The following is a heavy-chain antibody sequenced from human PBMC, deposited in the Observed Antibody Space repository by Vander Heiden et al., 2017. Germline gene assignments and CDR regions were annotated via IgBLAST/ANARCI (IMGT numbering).Heavy chain of an antibody. D-gene: IGHD3-22*01. Sequence: QVQLVQSGAEVKKPGASVKVSCKASGYTLTGHYIHWVRQAPGQGLEWMGWINPNSGGTKYAQKFQARVTMTRDTSISTAYMELSSLRSDDTAVYYCARGETHSSGYIFDYWGQGTLVTVSS. CDR3: ARGETHSSGYIFDY. CDR1: GYTLTGHY. V-gene: IGHV1-2*02. CDR2: INPNSGGT. J-gene: IGHJ4*02.